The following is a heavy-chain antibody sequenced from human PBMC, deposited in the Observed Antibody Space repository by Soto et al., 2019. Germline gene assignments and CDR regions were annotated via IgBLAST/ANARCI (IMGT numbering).Heavy chain of an antibody. J-gene: IGHJ4*02. CDR1: GFTFSSYS. Sequence: GGSLRLSCAASGFTFSSYSMNWVRQAPGKGLEWVSYISSSSSTIYYADSVKGRFTISRDNAKNSLYLQMNSLRDEDTAVYYCARRGPEFGSGSYYNGLDWGQGTLVTVSS. D-gene: IGHD3-10*01. CDR3: ARRGPEFGSGSYYNGLD. CDR2: ISSSSSTI. V-gene: IGHV3-48*02.